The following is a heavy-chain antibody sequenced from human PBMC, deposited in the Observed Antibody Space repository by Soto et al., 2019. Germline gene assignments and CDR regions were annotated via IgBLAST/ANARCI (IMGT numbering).Heavy chain of an antibody. Sequence: PGGSLRLSCAASGFTFSSYAMSWVRQAPGEGLEWVSAISGSGSSTYYADSVKGRFTISRDNSKNTVYLQMNSLRAEDTALYYCAKGYNSGWSFIDFWGQGTLVTVSS. CDR3: AKGYNSGWSFIDF. CDR2: ISGSGSST. D-gene: IGHD6-19*01. V-gene: IGHV3-23*01. J-gene: IGHJ4*02. CDR1: GFTFSSYA.